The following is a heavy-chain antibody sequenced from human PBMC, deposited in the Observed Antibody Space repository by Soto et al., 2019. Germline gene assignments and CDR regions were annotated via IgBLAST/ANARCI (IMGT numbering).Heavy chain of an antibody. CDR3: VTTHPRPAYYDFWSGYPEAYYYGMDV. V-gene: IGHV3-48*02. Sequence: PGGSLRLSCAASGFTFSSYSMNWVRQAPGKGLEWVSYISSSSSTIYYADSVKGRFTISRDNAKNSLYLQMNSLRDEDTAVYYCVTTHPRPAYYDFWSGYPEAYYYGMDVWGQGTTVTVSS. D-gene: IGHD3-3*01. CDR2: ISSSSSTI. J-gene: IGHJ6*02. CDR1: GFTFSSYS.